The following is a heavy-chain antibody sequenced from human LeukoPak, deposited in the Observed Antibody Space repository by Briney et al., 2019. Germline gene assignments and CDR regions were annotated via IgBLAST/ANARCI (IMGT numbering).Heavy chain of an antibody. D-gene: IGHD6-13*01. J-gene: IGHJ6*02. V-gene: IGHV3-30*18. CDR2: ISYDGSNK. CDR3: AKDHNSSWYARSSGMDV. Sequence: GGSLRLSCAASGVTFSSYGMHWVRKAPGKGLEGVAVISYDGSNKYYADSVKGRFTISRDKSKNTLYLQRNSLRAEDTAVYYCAKDHNSSWYARSSGMDVWGQGTTVTVSS. CDR1: GVTFSSYG.